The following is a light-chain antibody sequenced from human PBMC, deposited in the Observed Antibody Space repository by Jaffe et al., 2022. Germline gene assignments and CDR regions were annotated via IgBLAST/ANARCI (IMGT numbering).Light chain of an antibody. CDR3: GAWESGPRGGYV. Sequence: QSVLTQPPSVSAAPGQRVTISCSGSSSNIGTNYVSWYQQLPGTAPKLLIYDNNERPSGIPDRFSGSKSGTSATLGITGLQTGDEADYYCGAWESGPRGGYVFGTGTKVTVL. J-gene: IGLJ1*01. V-gene: IGLV1-51*01. CDR1: SSNIGTNY. CDR2: DNN.